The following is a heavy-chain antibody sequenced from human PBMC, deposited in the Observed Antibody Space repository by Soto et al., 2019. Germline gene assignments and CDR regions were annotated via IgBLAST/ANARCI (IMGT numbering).Heavy chain of an antibody. CDR1: GYTFTSNG. CDR2: ISTYNGNT. J-gene: IGHJ4*02. Sequence: QVQLVQSGAEVKKPGTSVKVSCKASGYTFTSNGISWVRQAPGQGLEWMGWISTYNGNTNYAQKLPGRVTTTRDTSTRIAYMVVRELRSDDTAGDYCARDGYGDYGYWGQGSLVTVSS. CDR3: ARDGYGDYGY. V-gene: IGHV1-18*01. D-gene: IGHD4-17*01.